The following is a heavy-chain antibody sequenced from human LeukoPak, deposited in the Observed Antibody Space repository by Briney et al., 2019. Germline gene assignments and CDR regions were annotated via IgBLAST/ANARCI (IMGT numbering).Heavy chain of an antibody. CDR2: ISSSSSYI. V-gene: IGHV3-21*01. CDR3: ARESFLGEFSYFDY. D-gene: IGHD3-10*01. Sequence: GGSLRVSCAASGFTFSSYSMNWVRQAPGKGLEWVSSISSSSSYIYYADSVKGRFTISRGNAKNSLYLQMNSLRAEDTAVYYCARESFLGEFSYFDYWGQGTLVTVSS. J-gene: IGHJ4*02. CDR1: GFTFSSYS.